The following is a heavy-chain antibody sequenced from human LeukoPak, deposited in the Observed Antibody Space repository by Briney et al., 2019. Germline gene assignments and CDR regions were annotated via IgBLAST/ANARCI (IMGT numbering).Heavy chain of an antibody. J-gene: IGHJ3*02. V-gene: IGHV4-59*01. CDR3: ARGGPELRFLALHGFHPKYAFDI. Sequence: SETLSLTCTVSGGSISSYYWSWIRQPPGKGLEWIGYIYYSGSTNYNPSLKSRVTISVDTSKNQFSLKLSSVTAADTAVYYCARGGPELRFLALHGFHPKYAFDIWGQGTMVTVSS. CDR2: IYYSGST. CDR1: GGSISSYY. D-gene: IGHD3-3*01.